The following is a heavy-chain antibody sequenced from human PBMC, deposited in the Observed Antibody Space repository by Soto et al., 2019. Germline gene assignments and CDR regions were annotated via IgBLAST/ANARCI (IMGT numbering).Heavy chain of an antibody. J-gene: IGHJ3*02. D-gene: IGHD6-19*01. CDR2: ISPHNDRT. CDR1: GYNFTSYG. V-gene: IGHV1-18*01. Sequence: ASVKVSCKASGYNFTSYGISWVRQAPGQGLEWMGWISPHNDRTKYARRFQDRVTMTTETPTSTAYMELGSLRSDDTAVYYCARDLYYSSGRYFDHDAFDIWGQGTVVTVSS. CDR3: ARDLYYSSGRYFDHDAFDI.